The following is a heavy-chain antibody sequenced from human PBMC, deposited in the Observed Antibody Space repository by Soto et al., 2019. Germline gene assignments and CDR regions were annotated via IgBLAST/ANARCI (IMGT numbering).Heavy chain of an antibody. V-gene: IGHV3-23*01. Sequence: AGGSLRLSCAASGFTFRSYAMMWVRQAPGKGLEWVSSITGGSATYYADSVKGRFTVSRDNSKNTMFLQMTSLRAEDTAVYYCSKGRSSGAVDWFDPWGQGALVTVSS. D-gene: IGHD3-10*01. J-gene: IGHJ5*02. CDR1: GFTFRSYA. CDR3: SKGRSSGAVDWFDP. CDR2: ITGGSAT.